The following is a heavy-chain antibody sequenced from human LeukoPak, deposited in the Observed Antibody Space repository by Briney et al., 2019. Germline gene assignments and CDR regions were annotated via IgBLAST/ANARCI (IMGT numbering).Heavy chain of an antibody. CDR2: IYSGGST. J-gene: IGHJ4*02. V-gene: IGHV3-53*01. Sequence: GGSLRLSCAASGFTVSSNYMSWVRQAPGKGLEWVSVIYSGGSTYYADSVKGRFTISRDNSKNTLYLQMNSLRAEDTAVYYCAKDLCYDILTGSAFDYWGQGTLVTVSS. CDR1: GFTVSSNY. D-gene: IGHD3-9*01. CDR3: AKDLCYDILTGSAFDY.